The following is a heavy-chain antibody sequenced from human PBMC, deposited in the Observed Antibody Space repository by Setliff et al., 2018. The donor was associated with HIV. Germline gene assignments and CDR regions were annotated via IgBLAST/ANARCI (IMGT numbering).Heavy chain of an antibody. D-gene: IGHD3-10*01. V-gene: IGHV4-59*11. J-gene: IGHJ6*03. CDR1: GGSISSHY. Sequence: SETLSLTCTVSGGSISSHYWSWIRQPPGKGLEWIGYIYFGGITYYNPSLKSRLTISVDTSKNQFSLKLSSVTAADTAVYYCARYGSGSYYTYYYYMDVWGKGTTVTVSS. CDR2: IYFGGIT. CDR3: ARYGSGSYYTYYYYMDV.